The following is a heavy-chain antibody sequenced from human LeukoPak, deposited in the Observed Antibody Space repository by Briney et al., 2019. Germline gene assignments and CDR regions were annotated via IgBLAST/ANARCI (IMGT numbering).Heavy chain of an antibody. CDR1: GFTFSDFW. V-gene: IGHV3-30*02. D-gene: IGHD2-2*01. CDR3: AKDRAAPVPYGFADP. CDR2: IRYDGSNK. J-gene: IGHJ5*02. Sequence: PGGSLRLSCAGSGFTFSDFWMTWVRQAPGKGLEWVAFIRYDGSNKYYADSVKGRFTISRDNSKNTLYLQMNSLRAEDTAVYYCAKDRAAPVPYGFADPWGQGTLVTVSS.